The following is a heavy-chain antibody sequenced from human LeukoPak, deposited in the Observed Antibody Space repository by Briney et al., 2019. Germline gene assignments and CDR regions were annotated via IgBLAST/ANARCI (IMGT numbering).Heavy chain of an antibody. CDR3: ARVRNYGGFDY. Sequence: PSQTLSLTCTVPGSSIRSYYWSWIRQPAGKGLEWIGRIYTSGSTNYNPSLNSRVTTSVDTSKNQFSLKLSSVTAADTAVYYCARVRNYGGFDYWGQGTLVTVSS. CDR2: IYTSGST. CDR1: GSSIRSYY. D-gene: IGHD4-23*01. J-gene: IGHJ4*02. V-gene: IGHV4-4*07.